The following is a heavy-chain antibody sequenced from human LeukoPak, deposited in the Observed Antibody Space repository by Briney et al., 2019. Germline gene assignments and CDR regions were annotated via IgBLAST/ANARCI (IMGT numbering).Heavy chain of an antibody. V-gene: IGHV4-39*01. Sequence: PSETLSLTCTVSGGSIRSSSYYWGWIRQPPGKGLEWNGSMYYNGSTYYKLSLKSRITISVDTSKNQFSLKLSSVTAADTAVYYCGSSIDYWGQGTLVTVSS. J-gene: IGHJ4*02. D-gene: IGHD2-2*01. CDR2: MYYNGST. CDR3: GSSIDY. CDR1: GGSIRSSSYY.